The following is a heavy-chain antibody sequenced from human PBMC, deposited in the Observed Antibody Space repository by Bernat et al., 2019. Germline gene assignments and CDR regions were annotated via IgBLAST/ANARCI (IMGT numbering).Heavy chain of an antibody. CDR3: ARVPCYGGNSFYYYGMDV. Sequence: QVQLVQSGAEVKKPGSSVKVSCKASGGTFSSYAISWVRQAPGQGLEWMGGIIPIFGTANYAQKFQGRVTITADKSTSTAYMELSSLRSEDTAVYYCARVPCYGGNSFYYYGMDVWGQGTTVTVSS. CDR1: GGTFSSYA. V-gene: IGHV1-69*06. J-gene: IGHJ6*02. D-gene: IGHD4-23*01. CDR2: IIPIFGTA.